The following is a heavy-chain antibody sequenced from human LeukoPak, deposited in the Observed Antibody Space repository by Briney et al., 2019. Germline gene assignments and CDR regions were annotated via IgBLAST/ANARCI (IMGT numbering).Heavy chain of an antibody. V-gene: IGHV4-30-4*01. J-gene: IGHJ4*02. CDR1: GGSISSGDYY. D-gene: IGHD4-23*01. CDR3: ARVGGGNFCFDY. CDR2: FYYSGST. Sequence: PSQTLSLTCTVSGGSISSGDYYWSWIRQPPGKGLEWIGYFYYSGSTYYNPSLKSRVTISVDTSKNQFSLKLSSVTAADTAVYYCARVGGGNFCFDYWGQGTLVTVSS.